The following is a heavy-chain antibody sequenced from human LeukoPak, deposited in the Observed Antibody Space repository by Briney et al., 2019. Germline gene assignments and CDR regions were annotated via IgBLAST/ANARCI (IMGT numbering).Heavy chain of an antibody. D-gene: IGHD4-23*01. CDR1: GFTFSSYE. Sequence: GGSLRLSCAASGFTFSSYEMNWVRQAPGKGLEWVSYISNSGSAIYFADSVKGRFTISRDNAKNSLYLQMNSLRAEDTAVYYCARRTSVAHFDSWGQGTLVTVSS. J-gene: IGHJ4*02. CDR2: ISNSGSAI. CDR3: ARRTSVAHFDS. V-gene: IGHV3-48*03.